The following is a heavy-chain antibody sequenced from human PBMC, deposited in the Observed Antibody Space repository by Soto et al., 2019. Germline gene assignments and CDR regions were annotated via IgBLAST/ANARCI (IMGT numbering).Heavy chain of an antibody. CDR1: GSTFSSYT. D-gene: IGHD2-21*02. V-gene: IGHV1-69*02. J-gene: IGHJ6*02. CDR2: IIPVLGVT. Sequence: QVQLVQSGAEVKKPGSSVKVSCRASGSTFSSYTVSWVRQAPGQGLEWMGRIIPVLGVTNYAPKFKGSVTITADKSKXTXYXQLSSLRSGDTAIYYCARRRYCGADCYSKYYYGMDLWGQGTTVTVSS. CDR3: ARRRYCGADCYSKYYYGMDL.